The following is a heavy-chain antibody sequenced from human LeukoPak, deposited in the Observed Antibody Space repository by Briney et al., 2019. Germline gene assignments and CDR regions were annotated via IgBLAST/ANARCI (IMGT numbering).Heavy chain of an antibody. CDR1: GGSLSSYY. V-gene: IGHV4-59*01. CDR2: ISYSGST. CDR3: ARGSSLYYYYMDV. J-gene: IGHJ6*03. Sequence: PSQTLSLTCTVSGGSLSSYYWSWIRQPPGKGLEWIGYISYSGSTNYNPCLKSRVTISVDTSKNQFSRKMSSVTAADTAVYYCARGSSLYYYYMDVWGKGTTVTVSS.